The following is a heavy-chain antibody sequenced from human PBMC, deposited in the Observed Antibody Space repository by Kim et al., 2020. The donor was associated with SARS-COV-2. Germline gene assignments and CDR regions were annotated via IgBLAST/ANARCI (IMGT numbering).Heavy chain of an antibody. V-gene: IGHV4-59*08. CDR3: ARHGNPAYTDSWYDY. Sequence: PSIKSRVTISVDTSKNQFSRKMTSVTAADPAVYYCARHGNPAYTDSWYDYWGQGTLVTVSS. J-gene: IGHJ4*02. D-gene: IGHD6-13*01.